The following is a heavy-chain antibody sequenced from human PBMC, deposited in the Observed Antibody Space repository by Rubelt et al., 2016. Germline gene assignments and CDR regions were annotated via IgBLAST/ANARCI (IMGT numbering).Heavy chain of an antibody. Sequence: QVQLVESGGGVVQPGRSLRLSCAASGFTFSSYAMHWVRQAPGKGLEWVAVISYDGSNKYDADSVKGRFTISSDNSKNTMYLQMNSLRAEDTAVYYWARDLDYWGQGTLVTVSS. CDR1: GFTFSSYA. J-gene: IGHJ4*02. CDR2: ISYDGSNK. V-gene: IGHV3-30*04. CDR3: ARDLDY.